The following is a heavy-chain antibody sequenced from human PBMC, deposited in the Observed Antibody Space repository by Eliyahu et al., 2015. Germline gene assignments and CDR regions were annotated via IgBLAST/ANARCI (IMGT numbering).Heavy chain of an antibody. CDR2: ISGSGDIT. J-gene: IGHJ4*02. CDR1: GCXFXXYA. Sequence: EVQLLESGGGLVQPGGSLRLSXXASGCXFXXYAMSWVRQAPGKGVEWASAISGSGDITYFPDSVKGRFTISRDNSKNTLYLQMNSLRADDTAVYYCAKSLGSSGYYWDFDYWGQGTLVTVSS. D-gene: IGHD3-22*01. V-gene: IGHV3-23*01. CDR3: AKSLGSSGYYWDFDY.